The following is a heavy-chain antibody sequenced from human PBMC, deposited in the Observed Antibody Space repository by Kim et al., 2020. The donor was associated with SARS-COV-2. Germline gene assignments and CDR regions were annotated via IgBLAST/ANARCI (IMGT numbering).Heavy chain of an antibody. J-gene: IGHJ4*02. CDR3: ARDPRYYYGSGSSDY. D-gene: IGHD3-10*01. V-gene: IGHV1-2*06. CDR2: INPNSGGT. CDR1: GYTFTGYY. Sequence: ASVTVSCKASGYTFTGYYMHWVRQAPGQGLEWMGRINPNSGGTNYAQKFQGRVTMTRDTSISTAYMELSRLRSDDTAVYYCARDPRYYYGSGSSDYWGQGTLVTVSS.